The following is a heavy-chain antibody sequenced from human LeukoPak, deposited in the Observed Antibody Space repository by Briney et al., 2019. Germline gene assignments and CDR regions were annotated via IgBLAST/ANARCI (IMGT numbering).Heavy chain of an antibody. CDR2: ISSSCSTI. CDR1: GFTFSDYY. Sequence: GGSLRLSCAASGFTFSDYYMSWIRQAPGKGLEWVSYISSSCSTIYYADSVKGRYTISRGNAKNSLYLQMNSLRAEDTAVYYCARDYEEGSSAHWGQGTLVTVSS. V-gene: IGHV3-11*01. CDR3: ARDYEEGSSAH. J-gene: IGHJ4*02. D-gene: IGHD1-26*01.